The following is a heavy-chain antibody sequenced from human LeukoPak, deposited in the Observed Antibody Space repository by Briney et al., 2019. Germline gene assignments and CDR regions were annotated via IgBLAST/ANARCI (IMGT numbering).Heavy chain of an antibody. J-gene: IGHJ5*02. CDR1: GYTFTGYY. V-gene: IGHV1-2*02. D-gene: IGHD2-2*01. Sequence: ASVKVSCKASGYTFTGYYMHWVRQAPGQGLEWMGWINPNSGGTNYAQKLQGRVTMTRDTSISTAYMELSRLRSDDTAVYYCARAESVVPAAMDWFDPWGQGTLVTVSS. CDR2: INPNSGGT. CDR3: ARAESVVPAAMDWFDP.